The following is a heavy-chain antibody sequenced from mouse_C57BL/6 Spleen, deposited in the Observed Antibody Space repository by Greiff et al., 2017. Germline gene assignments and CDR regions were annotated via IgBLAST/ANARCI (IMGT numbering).Heavy chain of an antibody. Sequence: QVQLQQPGAELVKPGASVKLSCKASGYTFTSYWMHWVKQRPGQGLEWIGMIHPNSGSTNYNEKFKSKATLTVDKSSSTAYMQLSSLTSEDSAVYYCARRGPAQAYYAMDYWGQGTSVTVAS. CDR3: ARRGPAQAYYAMDY. J-gene: IGHJ4*01. V-gene: IGHV1-64*01. CDR2: IHPNSGST. CDR1: GYTFTSYW. D-gene: IGHD3-2*02.